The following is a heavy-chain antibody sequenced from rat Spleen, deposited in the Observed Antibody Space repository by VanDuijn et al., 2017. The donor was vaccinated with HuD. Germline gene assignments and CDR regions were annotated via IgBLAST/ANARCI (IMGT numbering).Heavy chain of an antibody. CDR2: ISYDGSSP. Sequence: EVHLVESGGGLVQPGXXLKLSCXXSGFXXSDYYMAWVRQAPTKGLEWVATISYDGSSPYYRDSVKGRFTISRDNAKSTLYLQMDSLRSEDTATYYCTRGGYYRYWGQGVMVTVSS. D-gene: IGHD1-1*01. J-gene: IGHJ2*01. V-gene: IGHV5-7*01. CDR3: TRGGYYRY. CDR1: GFXXSDYY.